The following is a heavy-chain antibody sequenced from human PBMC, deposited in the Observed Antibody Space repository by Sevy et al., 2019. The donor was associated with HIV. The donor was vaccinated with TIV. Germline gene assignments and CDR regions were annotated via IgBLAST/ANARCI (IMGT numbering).Heavy chain of an antibody. Sequence: SETLSRTCTVSGGSITSLYWNWIRQPPGKGLEWIANIYYNGHINYNPTLKSRVTLSLDTSMNQFSLRLSSLTAADTAMYYCAGENAWGRGYSWGQGTLVTVSS. CDR2: IYYNGHI. J-gene: IGHJ4*02. D-gene: IGHD1-26*01. V-gene: IGHV4-59*08. CDR1: GGSITSLY. CDR3: AGENAWGRGYS.